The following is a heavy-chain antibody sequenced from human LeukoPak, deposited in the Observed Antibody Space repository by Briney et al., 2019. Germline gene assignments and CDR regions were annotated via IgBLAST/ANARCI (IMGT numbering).Heavy chain of an antibody. D-gene: IGHD1-26*01. CDR2: TYYRSKWYN. CDR3: ARGNPVGVAEGFDI. V-gene: IGHV6-1*01. Sequence: SQTLSLTCAISGDSVSSNSAARNWIRQSPSRGLEWLGRTYYRSKWYNDYAVSVKSRITINPDTSKNQFSLQLNSVTPEDTAVYYYARGNPVGVAEGFDIWGQGTMVTVSS. CDR1: GDSVSSNSAA. J-gene: IGHJ3*02.